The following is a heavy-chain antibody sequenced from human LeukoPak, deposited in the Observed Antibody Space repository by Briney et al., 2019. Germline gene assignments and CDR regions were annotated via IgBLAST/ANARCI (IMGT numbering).Heavy chain of an antibody. Sequence: GASVKVSCKASGGTFSSYAISWVRQAPGQGLEWMGIINPSGGSTSYAQKFQGRVTMTRDTSTSTVYMELSSLRSEDTAVYYCARAGTLTSAAFDIWGQGTMVTVSS. D-gene: IGHD1-14*01. J-gene: IGHJ3*02. V-gene: IGHV1-46*01. CDR2: INPSGGST. CDR1: GGTFSSYA. CDR3: ARAGTLTSAAFDI.